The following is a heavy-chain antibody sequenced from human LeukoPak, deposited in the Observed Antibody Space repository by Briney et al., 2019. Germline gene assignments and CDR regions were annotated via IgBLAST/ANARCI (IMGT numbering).Heavy chain of an antibody. CDR3: AREGPQLDYYYYGMDV. CDR1: GFTFSSYA. Sequence: GGSLRLSCAASGFTFSSYAMSWVRQAPGKGLEWVANIKQDGSEKYYVDSVKGRFTISRDNAKNSLYLHMNSLRAEDTAVYYCAREGPQLDYYYYGMDVWGQGTTVTVSS. J-gene: IGHJ6*02. V-gene: IGHV3-7*01. D-gene: IGHD6-6*01. CDR2: IKQDGSEK.